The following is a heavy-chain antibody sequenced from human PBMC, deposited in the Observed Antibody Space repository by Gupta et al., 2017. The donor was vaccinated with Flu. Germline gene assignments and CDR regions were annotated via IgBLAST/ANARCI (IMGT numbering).Heavy chain of an antibody. CDR2: INPNSGAT. CDR1: GYRFPAYY. J-gene: IGHJ4*02. V-gene: IGHV1-2*06. CDR3: ARAYYYDSSAYYFDF. Sequence: QVQLLQSGAEVKMPGTSVKVSCKVYGYRFPAYYIHSVRQAPGQGLEWMGRINPNSGATNLAQQFQGRVTLTGDTSINTAYMQLSSLRSDDTAIYYCARAYYYDSSAYYFDFSGQGSLVTVSS. D-gene: IGHD3-22*01.